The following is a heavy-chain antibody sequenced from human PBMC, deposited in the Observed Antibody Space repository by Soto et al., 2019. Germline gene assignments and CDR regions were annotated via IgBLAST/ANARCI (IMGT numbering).Heavy chain of an antibody. D-gene: IGHD3-10*01. Sequence: SETLSLTCAVYGGSFSGYYWSWIRQPPGKGLEWIGEINHSGSTNYNPSLKSRVTISVDTSKNQFSLKLSSVTAAVTAVYYCAKSTMVRGVIQHYYYYYMDVWGKGTTVTVSS. J-gene: IGHJ6*03. CDR1: GGSFSGYY. V-gene: IGHV4-34*01. CDR2: INHSGST. CDR3: AKSTMVRGVIQHYYYYYMDV.